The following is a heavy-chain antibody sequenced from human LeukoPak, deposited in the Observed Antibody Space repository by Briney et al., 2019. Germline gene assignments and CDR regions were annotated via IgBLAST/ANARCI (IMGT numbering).Heavy chain of an antibody. J-gene: IGHJ4*02. D-gene: IGHD6-6*01. Sequence: GGSLRLSCAASGFAFSSYGMHWVRQAPGKGLEWVAVISYDGSNKYYADSVKGRFTISRDNSKNTLYLQMNSLRAEDTAVYYCARVSIEEYSRYYFDYWGQGTLVTVSS. CDR3: ARVSIEEYSRYYFDY. V-gene: IGHV3-30*03. CDR1: GFAFSSYG. CDR2: ISYDGSNK.